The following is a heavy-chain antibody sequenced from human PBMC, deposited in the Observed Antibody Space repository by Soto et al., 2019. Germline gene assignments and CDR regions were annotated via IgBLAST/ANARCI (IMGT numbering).Heavy chain of an antibody. CDR1: GGSISSGGFS. CDR3: ARVPAP. CDR2: IYHSGTT. V-gene: IGHV4-30-2*01. J-gene: IGHJ4*02. Sequence: SETLSLTCAVSGGSISSGGFSWSWFRQPPGKGLEWIGYIYHSGTTYYNPSLKSRVTISVDRSKNQFSLKLSSVTAADTAVYYCARVPAPWGQGTLVTVSS.